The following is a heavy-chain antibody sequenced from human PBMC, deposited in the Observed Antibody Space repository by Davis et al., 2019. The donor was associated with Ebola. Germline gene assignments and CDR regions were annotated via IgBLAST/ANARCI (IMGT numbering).Heavy chain of an antibody. CDR2: IYYSGST. J-gene: IGHJ6*02. CDR3: ARARVVPAAKYYYGMDV. Sequence: PSETLSLTCTVSGGSISSYYWSWIRQPPGKGLEWIGYIYYSGSTNYNPSLKSRVTISVDTSKNQFSLKLSSVTAADTAVYYCARARVVPAAKYYYGMDVWGQGTTVTVSS. D-gene: IGHD2-2*01. V-gene: IGHV4-59*01. CDR1: GGSISSYY.